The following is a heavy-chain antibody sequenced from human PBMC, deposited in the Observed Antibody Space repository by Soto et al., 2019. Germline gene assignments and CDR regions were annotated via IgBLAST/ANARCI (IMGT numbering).Heavy chain of an antibody. Sequence: PGGSLRLSCAASGFMFSSYVMAWVRQAPGKGLEWVSTIGGSGATTYCADSAKGRFTISRDISKNTLYLQMNSLRAEDTAVYYCARGIAAACTDYWGQGTPVTVSS. CDR2: IGGSGATT. CDR3: ARGIAAACTDY. J-gene: IGHJ4*02. CDR1: GFMFSSYV. V-gene: IGHV3-23*01. D-gene: IGHD6-13*01.